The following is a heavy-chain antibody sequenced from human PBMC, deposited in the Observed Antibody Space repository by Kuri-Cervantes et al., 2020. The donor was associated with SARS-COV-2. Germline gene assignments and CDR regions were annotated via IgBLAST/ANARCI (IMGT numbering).Heavy chain of an antibody. CDR1: GFTFSSYE. CDR2: ISSSGSTI. J-gene: IGHJ6*02. V-gene: IGHV3-48*03. CDR3: AVDALNYYYYGMDV. Sequence: GESLKISCAASGFTFSSYEMNWVRQAPGKGLEWVSYISSSGSTIYYADSVKGRFTISRDNAKNSLYLQMNSLRAEDTAVYYCAVDALNYYYYGMDVWGQGTTVTCSS.